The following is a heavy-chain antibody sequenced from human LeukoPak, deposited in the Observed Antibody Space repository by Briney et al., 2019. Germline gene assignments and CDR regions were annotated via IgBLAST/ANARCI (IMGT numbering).Heavy chain of an antibody. CDR1: GGTFSNYA. D-gene: IGHD2-15*01. J-gene: IGHJ5*02. Sequence: GASVKVSSKASGGTFSNYAISWMRQAPGHGPEWMRGIIPSFGTANYAQKFEGRVNITADESTNIAYMGLRSLRSEDAAVYYCAKGGYCSGGTCYIRGFDPWGQGTLVTVSS. CDR2: IIPSFGTA. V-gene: IGHV1-69*13. CDR3: AKGGYCSGGTCYIRGFDP.